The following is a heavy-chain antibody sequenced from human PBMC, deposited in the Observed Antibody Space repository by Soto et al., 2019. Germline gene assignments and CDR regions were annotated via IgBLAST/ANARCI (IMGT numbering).Heavy chain of an antibody. CDR3: ARNGGTFDP. D-gene: IGHD7-27*01. Sequence: QVQLVESGGGLVKPGGSLRLSCVASGFTFSDYDMSWIRQAPGKGLEWVSYISTTGSTIYYADSLKGRFIISRDNAKNSLYLQMNSLRDEDTAMYFCARNGGTFDPWGQGTLVTVSS. CDR2: ISTTGSTI. V-gene: IGHV3-11*01. J-gene: IGHJ5*02. CDR1: GFTFSDYD.